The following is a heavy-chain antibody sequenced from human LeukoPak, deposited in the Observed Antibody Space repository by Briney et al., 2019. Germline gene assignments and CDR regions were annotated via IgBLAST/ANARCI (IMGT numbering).Heavy chain of an antibody. D-gene: IGHD3-22*01. CDR1: GGSISSSSYY. CDR3: ARLGYYYDSLYTNYLDY. V-gene: IGHV4-39*01. J-gene: IGHJ4*02. CDR2: IYYSGST. Sequence: SETLSLTCTVSGGSISSSSYYWGWIRQPPGKGLEWVGSIYYSGSTYYNPSLKSRVTISVDTSKNQFSLKLSSVTAADTAVYYCARLGYYYDSLYTNYLDYWGQGTLVTVSS.